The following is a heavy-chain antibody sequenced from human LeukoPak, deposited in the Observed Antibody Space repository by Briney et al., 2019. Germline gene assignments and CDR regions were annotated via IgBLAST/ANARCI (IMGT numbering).Heavy chain of an antibody. CDR1: GGSISSYY. CDR2: IYSSGNT. CDR3: ARAHTFSCNGGPCPFFLDS. V-gene: IGHV4-4*07. D-gene: IGHD2/OR15-2a*01. Sequence: SETLSPTCTVSGGSISSYYWSWIRQPAGKALEWIGRIYSSGNTNYNPSLESRVTMSVDTSKNQFSLKLTSVTAADTAVYYCARAHTFSCNGGPCPFFLDSWGQGTLVTVSS. J-gene: IGHJ4*02.